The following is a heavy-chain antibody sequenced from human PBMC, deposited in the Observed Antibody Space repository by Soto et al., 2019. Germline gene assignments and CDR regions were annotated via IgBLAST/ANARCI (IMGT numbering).Heavy chain of an antibody. CDR3: VKDSRMVGVVVTTYEMDV. V-gene: IGHV3-23*01. CDR2: ISGSGDST. Sequence: GSLRLSCAASGFTLSSYAMSWVRQAPGKGLEWVSTISGSGDSTYYADSVKGRFTISRDNSKNTLYLQMNSLRAEDTAVYYCVKDSRMVGVVVTTYEMDVWGQGTTVTVSS. D-gene: IGHD3-22*01. CDR1: GFTLSSYA. J-gene: IGHJ6*02.